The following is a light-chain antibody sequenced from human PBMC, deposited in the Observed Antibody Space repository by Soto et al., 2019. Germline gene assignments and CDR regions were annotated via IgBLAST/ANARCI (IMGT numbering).Light chain of an antibody. CDR1: QIISTY. J-gene: IGKJ5*01. CDR2: DAS. Sequence: DIQMTQSPSTLSASVGYRVTITCRSIQIISTYLKWYQKKQGKPPNLLIYDASRLQSGVPSRFSGSGGGTDFTLSISSVRPEDFATYFCQQSYMDPITFGQGTRLEIK. V-gene: IGKV1-39*01. CDR3: QQSYMDPIT.